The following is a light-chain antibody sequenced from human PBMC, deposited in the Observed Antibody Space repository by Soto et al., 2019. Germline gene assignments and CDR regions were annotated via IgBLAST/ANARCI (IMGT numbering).Light chain of an antibody. J-gene: IGKJ3*01. Sequence: EIVLTQSPGTLSLSPGERATLSCRASQSVSSSYLAWYQQKPGQAPRLLIYGASSRATGIPDRFSGSGSGTDFTLTISRLEPEDFAVYYCQQYGSFAFTFGPGTRWIS. CDR1: QSVSSSY. V-gene: IGKV3-20*01. CDR2: GAS. CDR3: QQYGSFAFT.